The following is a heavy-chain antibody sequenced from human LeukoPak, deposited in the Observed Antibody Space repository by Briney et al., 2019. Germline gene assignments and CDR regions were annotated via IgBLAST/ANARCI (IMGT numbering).Heavy chain of an antibody. CDR2: LSGSGAST. Sequence: PGGSLRLSCAASGFTFSNYAMSWVRQAPGKGLEWVSGLSGSGASTYYADSLKGRFTISRDNSKNTLYLQMNSLRAEDTAVYYCARGVHDFLSALEYWGQGTLVTVSS. D-gene: IGHD3-3*01. CDR1: GFTFSNYA. V-gene: IGHV3-23*01. J-gene: IGHJ4*02. CDR3: ARGVHDFLSALEY.